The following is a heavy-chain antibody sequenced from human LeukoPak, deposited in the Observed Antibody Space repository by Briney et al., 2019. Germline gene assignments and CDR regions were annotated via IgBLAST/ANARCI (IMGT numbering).Heavy chain of an antibody. CDR1: GFTFSDYY. CDR2: ISSSGSTI. Sequence: PGGSLRLSCAASGFTFSDYYMSWIRQAPGKGLEWVSYISSSGSTIYYADSVKGRFTISRDNAKNSLYLRMNSLRAEDPAVYYCAREHEGKQWLSLDYWGQGTLVTVSS. V-gene: IGHV3-11*01. J-gene: IGHJ4*02. D-gene: IGHD6-19*01. CDR3: AREHEGKQWLSLDY.